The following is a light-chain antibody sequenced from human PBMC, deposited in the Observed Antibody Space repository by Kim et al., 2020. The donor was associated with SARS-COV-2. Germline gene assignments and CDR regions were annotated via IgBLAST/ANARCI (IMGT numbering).Light chain of an antibody. V-gene: IGKV4-1*01. Sequence: DIVMTQSPDSLAVSLGERATFNCKSSQSIFNPSNNKNYLAWYQQKPGQPPRLLFYWASTRESGVPDRFSGSGSGTDFTLTVSSLQAEDLAVYYCLQHFSTPRTFGQGTKVDIK. CDR2: WAS. J-gene: IGKJ1*01. CDR3: LQHFSTPRT. CDR1: QSIFNPSNNKNY.